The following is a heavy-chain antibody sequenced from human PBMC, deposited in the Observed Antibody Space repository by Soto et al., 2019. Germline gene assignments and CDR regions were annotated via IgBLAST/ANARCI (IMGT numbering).Heavy chain of an antibody. CDR3: ARDAPPPELRFLEWHNYDYNGMDV. V-gene: IGHV1-18*01. Sequence: QVQVVQSGDEVKETGASVRVSCKTSGYSFTAYGISWVRQAPGQGLEWMGWISCYNGKTKYAQKVQGRVTMTTDTSTSTAYMEVRSLRSDGTAIYYCARDAPPPELRFLEWHNYDYNGMDVWCQGTTVTVSS. D-gene: IGHD3-3*01. J-gene: IGHJ6*02. CDR1: GYSFTAYG. CDR2: ISCYNGKT.